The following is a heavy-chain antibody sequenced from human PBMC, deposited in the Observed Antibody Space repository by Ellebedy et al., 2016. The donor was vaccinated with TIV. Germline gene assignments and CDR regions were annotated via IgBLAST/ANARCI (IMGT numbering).Heavy chain of an antibody. Sequence: MPSETLSLTCIVSGDSIRNVYWTWLRLSPGTGLRWLAYIYYSGATTYSPSFRGRPTISVDTSKNQFYLSLPSATAAEKDKYYCANGAYFFDYWGQGIPVTVSS. J-gene: IGHJ4*02. CDR3: ANGAYFFDY. V-gene: IGHV4-59*01. CDR2: IYYSGAT. D-gene: IGHD2/OR15-2a*01. CDR1: GDSIRNVY.